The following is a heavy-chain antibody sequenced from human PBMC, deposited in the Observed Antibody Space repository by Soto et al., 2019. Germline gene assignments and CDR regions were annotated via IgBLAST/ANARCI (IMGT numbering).Heavy chain of an antibody. Sequence: SETPSLTCAVSGGSISSGGYSWSWIRQPPGKGLEWIGYIYHSGSTYYNPSLKSRVTISVDRSKNQFSLKLSSVTAADTAVYYCARAGYCSSTSCYDAFDIWGQGTMVTVSS. V-gene: IGHV4-30-2*01. D-gene: IGHD2-2*01. CDR1: GGSISSGGYS. J-gene: IGHJ3*02. CDR3: ARAGYCSSTSCYDAFDI. CDR2: IYHSGST.